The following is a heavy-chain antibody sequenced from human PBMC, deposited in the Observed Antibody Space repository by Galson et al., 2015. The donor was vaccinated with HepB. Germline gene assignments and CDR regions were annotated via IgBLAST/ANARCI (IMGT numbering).Heavy chain of an antibody. CDR2: INAGNGNT. Sequence: SCKASGYTFTSYAMHWVRQAPGQRLERMGWINAGNGNTKYSQKFQGRVTITRDTSASTAYMELSSLRSEDTAVYYCARVNLPIVVVPAAIWGGDSWFDPWGQGTLVTVSS. V-gene: IGHV1-3*01. D-gene: IGHD2-2*02. J-gene: IGHJ5*02. CDR1: GYTFTSYA. CDR3: ARVNLPIVVVPAAIWGGDSWFDP.